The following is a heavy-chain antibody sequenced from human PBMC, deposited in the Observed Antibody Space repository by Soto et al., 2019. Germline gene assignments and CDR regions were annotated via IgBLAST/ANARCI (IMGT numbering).Heavy chain of an antibody. CDR2: IYYSGST. CDR1: GGSISSSSYY. D-gene: IGHD6-19*01. Sequence: SETLSLTCTVSGGSISSSSYYGGWIRQPPGKGLEWIGSIYYSGSTYYNPSLKSRVTISVDTSKNQFSLKLSSVTAADTAVYYCARRREQWLSNWFDPWGQGTLVS. J-gene: IGHJ5*02. CDR3: ARRREQWLSNWFDP. V-gene: IGHV4-39*01.